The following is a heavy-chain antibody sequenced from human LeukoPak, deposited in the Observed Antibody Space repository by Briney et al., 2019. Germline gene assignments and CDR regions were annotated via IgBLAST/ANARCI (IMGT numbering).Heavy chain of an antibody. D-gene: IGHD2-2*01. Sequence: ASVKVTCKCSGYTFTCYYMHGVRQAPGREMEGMGRINHNSGCTNYARKFQGRVTMNMETSIQTAYMELSRLRSDDTALYYCARPHWSSTSCYAETQNWFYPWG. CDR2: INHNSGCT. J-gene: IGHJ5*02. V-gene: IGHV1-2*06. CDR1: GYTFTCYY. CDR3: ARPHWSSTSCYAETQNWFYP.